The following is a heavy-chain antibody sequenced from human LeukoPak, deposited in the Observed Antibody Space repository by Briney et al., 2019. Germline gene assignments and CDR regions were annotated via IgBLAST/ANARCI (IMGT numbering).Heavy chain of an antibody. D-gene: IGHD3-22*01. CDR3: AREIDYDSSGYHFDY. CDR1: GGSISSSDYY. V-gene: IGHV4-30-4*01. Sequence: SETLSLTCTVSGGSISSSDYYWSWVRQPPGKGLEWIGYIYYSGSTYYNPSLKSRVTISVDTSKNQFSLKLSSVTAADTAVYYCAREIDYDSSGYHFDYWGQGTLVTVSS. CDR2: IYYSGST. J-gene: IGHJ4*02.